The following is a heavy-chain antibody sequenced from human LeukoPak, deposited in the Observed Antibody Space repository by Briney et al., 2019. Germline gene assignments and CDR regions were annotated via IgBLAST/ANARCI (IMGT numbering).Heavy chain of an antibody. V-gene: IGHV3-7*01. D-gene: IGHD2-15*01. J-gene: IGHJ4*02. Sequence: PGGSLRLSCVASGYPFSSYSMNWVRQAPGKGLEWVAYIKKTGIETYYLDSVKGRFTITRDNNRNSLFLQMYSLRAEDTAMYFCARENGYCSGSDCYSYFDSWGQGTLVTVSS. CDR2: IKKTGIET. CDR3: ARENGYCSGSDCYSYFDS. CDR1: GYPFSSYS.